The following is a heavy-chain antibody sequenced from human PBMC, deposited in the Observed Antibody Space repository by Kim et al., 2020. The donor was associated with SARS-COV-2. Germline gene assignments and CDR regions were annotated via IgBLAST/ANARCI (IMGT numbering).Heavy chain of an antibody. J-gene: IGHJ4*02. CDR1: GYSFTSYW. V-gene: IGHV5-10-1*01. CDR2: IDPSDSYT. D-gene: IGHD2-2*01. Sequence: GESLKISCKGSGYSFTSYWISWVRQMPGKGLEWMGRIDPSDSYTNYSPSFQGHVTISADKSISTAYLQWSSLKASDTAMYYCARSYQLLSSQRDTLEFDYWGQGPLVTVSS. CDR3: ARSYQLLSSQRDTLEFDY.